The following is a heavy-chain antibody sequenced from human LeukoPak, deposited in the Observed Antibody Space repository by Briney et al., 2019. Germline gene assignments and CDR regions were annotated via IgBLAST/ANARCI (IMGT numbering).Heavy chain of an antibody. CDR3: LKGYCSSISCYGDY. Sequence: GGSLRLSCAASGFTFSSYTMSWVRQAPGKGLEWVSYISSSSSLRYYGDSVKGRFTVSRDNSKNTLYLQMSSLRAEDTAVYYCLKGYCSSISCYGDYWGQGTLVTVSS. CDR1: GFTFSSYT. J-gene: IGHJ4*02. V-gene: IGHV3-48*01. CDR2: ISSSSSLR. D-gene: IGHD2-2*01.